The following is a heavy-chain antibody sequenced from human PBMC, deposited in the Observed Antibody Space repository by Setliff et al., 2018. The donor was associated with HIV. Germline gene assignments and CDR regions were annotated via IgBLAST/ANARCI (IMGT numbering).Heavy chain of an antibody. Sequence: PGGSLRLSCAASGFSFSRYWMSLVRQAPGNGLEWVASIDHFGSEENYVDSVKGRFTISRDNNKSSLHLQLDSLSAEDAAVYFCVRDGHLYGQPFDYWGRGALVTVSS. CDR2: IDHFGSEE. J-gene: IGHJ4*02. D-gene: IGHD3-10*01. CDR1: GFSFSRYW. CDR3: VRDGHLYGQPFDY. V-gene: IGHV3-7*03.